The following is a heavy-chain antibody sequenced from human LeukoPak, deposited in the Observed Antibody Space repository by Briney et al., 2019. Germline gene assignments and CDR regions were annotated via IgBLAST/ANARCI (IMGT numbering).Heavy chain of an antibody. CDR3: ARDIERFYDFWSGFDY. V-gene: IGHV1-18*01. CDR1: GYTFTSYG. D-gene: IGHD3-3*01. Sequence: ASVKVSCKASGYTFTSYGISWVRQAPGQGLEWMGWISAYNGNTNYAQKLQGRVTMTTDTSTSTAYMELRSLRSDDTAVYYCARDIERFYDFWSGFDYWGQGTLVTVSS. J-gene: IGHJ4*02. CDR2: ISAYNGNT.